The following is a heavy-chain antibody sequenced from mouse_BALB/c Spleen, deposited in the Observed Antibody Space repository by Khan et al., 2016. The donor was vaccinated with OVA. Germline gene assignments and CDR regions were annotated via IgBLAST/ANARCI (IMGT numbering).Heavy chain of an antibody. J-gene: IGHJ4*01. CDR2: ISYSGSI. CDR1: AYSITSDYA. Sequence: VQLQESGPGLVKPSQSLSLTCTVTAYSITSDYAWNWIRQFPGNKLEWMGYISYSGSINYNPALKSRISITRDTSKNQFFLQLNSGTTEDTATDYCARDGSRYNYAMDYWGQGTSVTVSS. V-gene: IGHV3-2*02. CDR3: ARDGSRYNYAMDY. D-gene: IGHD1-1*01.